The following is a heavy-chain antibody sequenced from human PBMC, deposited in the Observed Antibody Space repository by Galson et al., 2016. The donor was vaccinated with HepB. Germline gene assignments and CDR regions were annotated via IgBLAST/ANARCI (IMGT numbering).Heavy chain of an antibody. V-gene: IGHV3-21*05. D-gene: IGHD2-15*01. CDR2: ISSLSSYI. CDR3: VRGNRIYYYYGMDV. CDR1: GFTFSDYN. J-gene: IGHJ6*02. Sequence: SLRLSCAASGFTFSDYNMNWVRQAPGKGLEWVSYISSLSSYIYYADSVKGRFTLSRDNAQNSLYLQMNSLTAEDTAVYYCVRGNRIYYYYGMDVWGQGTTVTGSS.